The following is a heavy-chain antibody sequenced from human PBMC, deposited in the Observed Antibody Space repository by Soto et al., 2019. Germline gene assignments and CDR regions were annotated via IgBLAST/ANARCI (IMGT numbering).Heavy chain of an antibody. Sequence: VGSLRLSCAASGFTFSSYSMNWVRQAPGKGLEWVSSISSSSSYIYYADSVKGRFTISRDNAKNSLYLQMNSLRAEDTAVYYCAIDWGLSRIAAAGTAYGMDVWGQGTTVTVSS. CDR1: GFTFSSYS. CDR2: ISSSSSYI. CDR3: AIDWGLSRIAAAGTAYGMDV. D-gene: IGHD6-13*01. J-gene: IGHJ6*02. V-gene: IGHV3-21*01.